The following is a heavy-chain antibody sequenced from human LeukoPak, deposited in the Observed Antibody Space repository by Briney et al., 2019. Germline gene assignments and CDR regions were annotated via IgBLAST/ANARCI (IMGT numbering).Heavy chain of an antibody. CDR1: GFTFSDYY. CDR3: ARDFSDVRGNIFDS. CDR2: SSTSGSIT. D-gene: IGHD3-10*02. Sequence: PGGSLRLSCAAYGFTFSDYYMSWIRQAPGKGLQWLAYSSTSGSITYYADSVKGRFTISRDNAKNSVYLQMNSLRAEDTAVYYCARDFSDVRGNIFDSWGQGTLVTVSS. V-gene: IGHV3-11*04. J-gene: IGHJ4*02.